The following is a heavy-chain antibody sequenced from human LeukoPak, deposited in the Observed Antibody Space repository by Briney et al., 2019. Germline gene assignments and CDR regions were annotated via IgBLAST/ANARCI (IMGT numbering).Heavy chain of an antibody. CDR1: GYSFTSYW. CDR3: ARPRGYCSSTSCYTDAFDI. Sequence: GESLKISCKGSGYSFTSYWIGWVRQMPGKGLEWMGIIYPGDSDTRYSPSFQGQVTILADRSISTAYLQWSSLKASDTAMYYCARPRGYCSSTSCYTDAFDIWGQGTMVTVSS. J-gene: IGHJ3*02. D-gene: IGHD2-2*02. V-gene: IGHV5-51*01. CDR2: IYPGDSDT.